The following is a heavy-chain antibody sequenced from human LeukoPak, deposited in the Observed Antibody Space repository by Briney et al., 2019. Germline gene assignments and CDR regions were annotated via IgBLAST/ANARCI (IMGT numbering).Heavy chain of an antibody. V-gene: IGHV3-21*01. J-gene: IGHJ6*04. CDR1: GFTFSRYS. CDR3: ARVPNIVGGSGMDV. Sequence: PGGSLRPSCAASGFTFSRYSMNWVRQAPGKGLEWVSSITSSSSYIYYADSVKGRFTISRDNAKNSLYLQMNSLRAEDTAVYYCARVPNIVGGSGMDVWGKGTTVTVSS. D-gene: IGHD2-15*01. CDR2: ITSSSSYI.